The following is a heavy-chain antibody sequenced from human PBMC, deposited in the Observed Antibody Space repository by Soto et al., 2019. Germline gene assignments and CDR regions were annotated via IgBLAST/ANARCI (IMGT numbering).Heavy chain of an antibody. V-gene: IGHV3-15*01. CDR1: GFTFSNAW. CDR2: IKSKTDGGTA. J-gene: IGHJ4*02. CDR3: ATYGSNPMRSDY. Sequence: GGSLRLSCAASGFTFSNAWMTWVRQAPGKGLEWVGRIKSKTDGGTADYAAPLKGRFTISRDDSKNTLYLQVNSLETEDTAVYYRATYGSNPMRSDYWGQGSLVTVSS. D-gene: IGHD1-26*01.